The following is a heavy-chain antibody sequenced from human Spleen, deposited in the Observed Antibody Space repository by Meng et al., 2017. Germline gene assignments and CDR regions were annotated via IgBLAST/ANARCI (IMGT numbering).Heavy chain of an antibody. CDR3: ARDFRRIAVAVDY. Sequence: QVQLVQSGAEVKKPGASVKVSCKPSGYTFTSYHMNWVRQATGQGLEWMGWMNPNSGNTGYAQKFQGRVTMTRNTSISTAYMELSSLRSEDTAVYYCARDFRRIAVAVDYWGQGTLVTVSS. J-gene: IGHJ4*02. CDR2: MNPNSGNT. CDR1: GYTFTSYH. D-gene: IGHD6-19*01. V-gene: IGHV1-8*01.